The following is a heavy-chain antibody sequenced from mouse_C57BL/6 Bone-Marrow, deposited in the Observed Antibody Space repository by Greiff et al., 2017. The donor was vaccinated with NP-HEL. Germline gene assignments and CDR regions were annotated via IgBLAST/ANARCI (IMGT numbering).Heavy chain of an antibody. D-gene: IGHD1-1*01. V-gene: IGHV1-14*01. CDR3: ARPNYYGSTLCF. CDR2: IYPYNDGT. Sequence: VQLQQSGPELVKPGASVKMSCKASGYTFTSYVMHWVKQKPGQGLEWIGYIYPYNDGTKYNEKFKGKATLTVDKSSTTAYMELSSLTSEDSAVYDCARPNYYGSTLCFWGQGTLVTVSA. J-gene: IGHJ3*01. CDR1: GYTFTSYV.